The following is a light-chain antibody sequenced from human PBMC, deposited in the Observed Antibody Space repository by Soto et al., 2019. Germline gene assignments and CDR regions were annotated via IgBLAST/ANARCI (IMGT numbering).Light chain of an antibody. Sequence: IQLTQSPSSLSASVGDRVTITCRASQGISSYLAWYQQKPGKATKLLIYAASTLQSGVPSRFSVSGSGTDFTLTISSLQPEDCATYYCQQLNSYPYAFGQGTKLEIK. J-gene: IGKJ2*01. V-gene: IGKV1-9*01. CDR2: AAS. CDR1: QGISSY. CDR3: QQLNSYPYA.